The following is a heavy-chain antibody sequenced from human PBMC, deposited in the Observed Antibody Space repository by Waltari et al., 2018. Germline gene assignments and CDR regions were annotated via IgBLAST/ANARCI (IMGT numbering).Heavy chain of an antibody. Sequence: QVQLQESGPGLVKPSETLSLTCTVSNYSISSGYYWGWIRQPPGKGLEWIGNIYHSGGSNYNPSLKSRVTISVDTSKNQFSLILNSVTAADTAVYYCARGWDAVDYWGQGTLVTVSS. CDR2: IYHSGGS. J-gene: IGHJ4*02. CDR1: NYSISSGYY. V-gene: IGHV4-38-2*02. CDR3: ARGWDAVDY. D-gene: IGHD1-26*01.